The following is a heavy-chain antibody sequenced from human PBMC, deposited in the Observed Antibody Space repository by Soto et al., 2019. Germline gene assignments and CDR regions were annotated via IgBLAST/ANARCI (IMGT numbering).Heavy chain of an antibody. CDR1: GGSISGSY. D-gene: IGHD3-16*01. Sequence: SETLSLTCTVSGGSISGSYLSWIRQPPGKGLEWIGYIYYSGSTIYNPSLKSRVTISVDTSKNQFSLKLSSVTAADTAIYYCAMSTYISSPPDYWGQGTLVTVSS. CDR3: AMSTYISSPPDY. CDR2: IYYSGST. J-gene: IGHJ4*02. V-gene: IGHV4-59*01.